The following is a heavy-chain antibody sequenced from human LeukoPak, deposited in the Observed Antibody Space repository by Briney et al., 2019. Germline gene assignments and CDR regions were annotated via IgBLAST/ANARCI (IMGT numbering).Heavy chain of an antibody. CDR3: AKDIVVVVAGQDAFDI. D-gene: IGHD2-15*01. J-gene: IGHJ3*02. V-gene: IGHV3-30*02. CDR1: RFSFSTYG. CDR2: IRFDGSKI. Sequence: GGSLRLSCAASRFSFSTYGMHWARQAPGKGLEWVAFIRFDGSKIYYADSVKGRFTISRDNSKNTLYLQMNSLRAEDTAVYYCAKDIVVVVAGQDAFDIWGQGTMVTVSS.